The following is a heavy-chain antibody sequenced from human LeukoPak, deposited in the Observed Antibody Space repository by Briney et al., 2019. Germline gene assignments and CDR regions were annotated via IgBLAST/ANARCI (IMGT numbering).Heavy chain of an antibody. CDR2: INPDGRVT. CDR3: ARDTTLGRTDS. CDR1: GYTFSGYW. J-gene: IGHJ5*01. D-gene: IGHD1-1*01. V-gene: IGHV3-74*03. Sequence: TGGSLRLSCAASGYTFSGYWMHWVRQAPGKGLMWVSRINPDGRVTSYADSVKGRFSISRDNAKNTLSLQMDSLRVEDTGVYYCARDTTLGRTDSWGQGTLVTVSS.